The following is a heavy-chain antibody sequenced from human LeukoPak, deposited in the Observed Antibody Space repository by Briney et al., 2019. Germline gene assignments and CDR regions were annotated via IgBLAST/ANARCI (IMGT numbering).Heavy chain of an antibody. Sequence: ASVKVSCKASGYTFTGYYMHWVRQAPGQGLEWMGWINPNSGGTNYAQKFQGWVTMTRDTSISTAYMELSRLRSDDTALYYCARPRRPYGGNSNFDYWGQGTLVTVSS. D-gene: IGHD4-23*01. CDR3: ARPRRPYGGNSNFDY. CDR2: INPNSGGT. CDR1: GYTFTGYY. J-gene: IGHJ4*02. V-gene: IGHV1-2*04.